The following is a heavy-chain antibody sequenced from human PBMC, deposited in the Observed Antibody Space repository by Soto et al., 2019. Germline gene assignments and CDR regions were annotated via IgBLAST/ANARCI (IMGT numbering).Heavy chain of an antibody. D-gene: IGHD2-2*01. CDR3: ARVERGIVVVPAAGTPNWFDP. CDR2: ISAYNGNT. V-gene: IGHV1-18*01. J-gene: IGHJ5*02. Sequence: ASVKVSCEASGYTFTSYGISWVRQAPGQGLEWMGWISAYNGNTNYAQKLQGRVTMTTDTSTSTAYMELRSLRSDDTAVYYCARVERGIVVVPAAGTPNWFDPWGQGTLVTVSS. CDR1: GYTFTSYG.